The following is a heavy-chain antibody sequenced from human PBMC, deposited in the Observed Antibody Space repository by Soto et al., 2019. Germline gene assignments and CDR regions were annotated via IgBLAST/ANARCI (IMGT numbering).Heavy chain of an antibody. V-gene: IGHV3-30*03. CDR1: GFTFSDYG. J-gene: IGHJ4*02. CDR2: ISYDGSIK. CDR3: TREGS. Sequence: GGSLRLSCAASGFTFSDYGMHWVRQAPGKGLEWVAIISYDGSIKYYGDSVKGRFTISRGNARNSLYLQMNSLRDEDTAVYYCTREGSWGRGTQVTVSS.